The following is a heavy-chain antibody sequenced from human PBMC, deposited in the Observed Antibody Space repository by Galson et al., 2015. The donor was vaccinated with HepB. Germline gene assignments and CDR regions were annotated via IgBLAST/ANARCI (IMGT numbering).Heavy chain of an antibody. J-gene: IGHJ3*02. CDR1: GFIYSSYG. V-gene: IGHV1-18*01. CDR2: ISGYNGNT. D-gene: IGHD2-15*01. Sequence: SVKVSCKASGFIYSSYGFSWVRQAPGQGLEWMGWISGYNGNTNYVQKFQDKITMTTDTATSTAYMELRSLTSDDTAVYYCARVVRNPFCSGGGCPAGALGIWGHGTMVTVSS. CDR3: ARVVRNPFCSGGGCPAGALGI.